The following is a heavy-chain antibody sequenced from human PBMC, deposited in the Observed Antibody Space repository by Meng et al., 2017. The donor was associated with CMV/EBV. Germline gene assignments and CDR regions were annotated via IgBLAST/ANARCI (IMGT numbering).Heavy chain of an antibody. V-gene: IGHV1-69*10. CDR3: ARAPPYYYGSGSYTDRFDI. CDR1: GGTFSSYA. J-gene: IGHJ3*02. Sequence: SVKVSCKASGGTFSSYALSWVRQAPGQGLEGMGGIIPILGIANYAQKFQGRVTITADKSTSTAYMELSSLRSEDTAVYYCARAPPYYYGSGSYTDRFDIWGQGTMVTVSS. CDR2: IIPILGIA. D-gene: IGHD3-10*01.